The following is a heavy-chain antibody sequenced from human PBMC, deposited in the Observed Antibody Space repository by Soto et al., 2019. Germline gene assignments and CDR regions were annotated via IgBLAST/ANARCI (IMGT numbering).Heavy chain of an antibody. D-gene: IGHD3-3*01. Sequence: GASVKVSCKASGYTFTGYYMHWVRQAPGQGLEWMGWINPNSGGTNYAQKFQGWVTMTRDTSISTAYMELNRLRSDDTAVYYCARDLTRYYDFWSGYPYGLDVWGQGTTVTVSS. CDR3: ARDLTRYYDFWSGYPYGLDV. CDR2: INPNSGGT. J-gene: IGHJ6*02. CDR1: GYTFTGYY. V-gene: IGHV1-2*04.